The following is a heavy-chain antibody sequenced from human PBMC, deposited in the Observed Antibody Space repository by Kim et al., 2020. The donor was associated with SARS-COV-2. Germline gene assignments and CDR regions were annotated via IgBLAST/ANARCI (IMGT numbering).Heavy chain of an antibody. CDR2: SEST. V-gene: IGHV4-34*01. Sequence: SESTNYNPSLKSRLTMSADTPKNQLSLKLTSVTAADTAVYYCVRGGSGWQKWGQGTLVTASS. CDR3: VRGGSGWQK. J-gene: IGHJ4*02. D-gene: IGHD6-19*01.